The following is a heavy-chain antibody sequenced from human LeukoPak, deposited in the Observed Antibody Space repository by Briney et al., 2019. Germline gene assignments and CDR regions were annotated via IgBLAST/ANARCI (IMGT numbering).Heavy chain of an antibody. D-gene: IGHD4-17*01. Sequence: SETLSLTCTVSGGSINSNSYYWGWIRQPPGKGLEWIGSIYYSRSTYYNPSLKSRVTISVDTPKIQFSLKLSSVTAADTAVYYCARAPTVTFFDYWGQGTLVTVSS. CDR3: ARAPTVTFFDY. CDR1: GGSINSNSYY. CDR2: IYYSRST. V-gene: IGHV4-39*01. J-gene: IGHJ4*02.